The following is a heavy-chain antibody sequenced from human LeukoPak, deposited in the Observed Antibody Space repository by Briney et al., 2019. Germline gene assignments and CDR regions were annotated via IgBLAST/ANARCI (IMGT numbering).Heavy chain of an antibody. Sequence: ASVKVSCKASGYTFSSYAISWVRQAPGQGLEWMGGIIPIFGTANYAQKFQGRVTITADESTSTAYMELSSLRSEDTAVYYCARHYRIAVAGTPNWFDPWGQGTLVTVSS. D-gene: IGHD6-19*01. CDR1: GYTFSSYA. CDR2: IIPIFGTA. V-gene: IGHV1-69*13. J-gene: IGHJ5*02. CDR3: ARHYRIAVAGTPNWFDP.